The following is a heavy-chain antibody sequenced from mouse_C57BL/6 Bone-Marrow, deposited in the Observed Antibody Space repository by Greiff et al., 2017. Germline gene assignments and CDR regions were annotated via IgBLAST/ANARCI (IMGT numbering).Heavy chain of an antibody. CDR1: GYTFTSYW. V-gene: IGHV1-50*01. D-gene: IGHD1-1*01. CDR2: IDPSDSYT. Sequence: QVQLQQPGAELVKPGASVKLSCKASGYTFTSYWMQRVKQRPGQGLEWIGEIDPSDSYTNYNQKFKGKATLTVETSASTAYMQLSSLTSEDSAVYYCARGTTVVAPYYFDYWGQGTTLTVSS. J-gene: IGHJ2*01. CDR3: ARGTTVVAPYYFDY.